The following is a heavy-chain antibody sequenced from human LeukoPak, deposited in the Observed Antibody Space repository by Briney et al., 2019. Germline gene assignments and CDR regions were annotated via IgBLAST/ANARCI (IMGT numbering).Heavy chain of an antibody. CDR1: GFTFSSYA. V-gene: IGHV3-23*01. CDR3: ATREMATIILPTQVSRYYYYGMDV. J-gene: IGHJ6*02. D-gene: IGHD5-24*01. Sequence: GGSLRLSCAASGFTFSSYAMSWVRQAPGRGLEWVSAISGSGGSTYYADSVKGRFTISRDNSKNTLFLQMNSLRAEDTAVYLCATREMATIILPTQVSRYYYYGMDVWGQGTTVTVS. CDR2: ISGSGGST.